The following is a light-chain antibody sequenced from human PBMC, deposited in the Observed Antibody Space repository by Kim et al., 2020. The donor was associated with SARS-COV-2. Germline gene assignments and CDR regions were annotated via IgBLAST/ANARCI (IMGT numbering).Light chain of an antibody. J-gene: IGLJ3*02. Sequence: SYELTQPPSVSVAPGEPARITCGGTNIESKSVHWYQQKPGQAPMLVIYYDTDRPSGIPERFSGANSGNTATLTIHRVEAGDEADYYCPVWDTSSDPSWVFGGGTQLTVL. V-gene: IGLV3-21*04. CDR2: YDT. CDR3: PVWDTSSDPSWV. CDR1: NIESKS.